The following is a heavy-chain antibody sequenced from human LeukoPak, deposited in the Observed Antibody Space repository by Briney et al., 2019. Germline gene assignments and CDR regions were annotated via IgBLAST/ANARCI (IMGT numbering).Heavy chain of an antibody. Sequence: GRSLRLSCAASGFTFSSYGMHWVRQAPGKGLEWVALIWYDGSNKYYADSVKGRFTISRDNSKNTLYLQMNSLRAEDTAVYYCALQGIAVAGLFDYWGQGTLVTVSS. J-gene: IGHJ4*02. CDR2: IWYDGSNK. CDR3: ALQGIAVAGLFDY. D-gene: IGHD6-19*01. V-gene: IGHV3-33*01. CDR1: GFTFSSYG.